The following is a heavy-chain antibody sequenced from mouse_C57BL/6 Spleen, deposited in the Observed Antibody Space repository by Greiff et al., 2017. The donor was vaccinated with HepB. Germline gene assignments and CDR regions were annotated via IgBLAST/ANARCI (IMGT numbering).Heavy chain of an antibody. CDR3: ARHVDSNYPAWFAY. CDR2: ISSGGSYT. J-gene: IGHJ3*01. Sequence: DVMLVESGGDLVKPGGSLKLSCAASGFTFSSYGMSWVRQTPDKRLEWVATISSGGSYTYYPDSVKGRFTISRDNAKNTLYLQMSSLKSEDTAMYYCARHVDSNYPAWFAYWGQGTLVTVSA. D-gene: IGHD2-5*01. CDR1: GFTFSSYG. V-gene: IGHV5-6*02.